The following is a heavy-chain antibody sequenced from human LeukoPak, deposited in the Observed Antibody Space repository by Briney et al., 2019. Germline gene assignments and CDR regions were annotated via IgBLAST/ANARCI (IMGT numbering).Heavy chain of an antibody. J-gene: IGHJ5*02. V-gene: IGHV3-33*03. CDR1: GIMFSDYG. CDR3: AGRLREGWFDP. D-gene: IGHD3-16*01. Sequence: QPGGSLRLFCGASGIMFSDYGMHWVRQAPGKGLEWGGVIWHDGSKKFYVDSVKGRFTVSRDNSKSTFDLQRESLRGEDTAMYYCAGRLREGWFDPWGQGTLVIVSS. CDR2: IWHDGSKK.